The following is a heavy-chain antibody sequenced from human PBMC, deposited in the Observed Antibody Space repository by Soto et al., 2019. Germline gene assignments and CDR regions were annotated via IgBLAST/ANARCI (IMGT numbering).Heavy chain of an antibody. CDR2: ISSSSSTI. J-gene: IGHJ6*03. D-gene: IGHD2-2*01. V-gene: IGHV3-48*01. CDR3: ARDAENIVVVPAAMPDYYYYYYMDV. CDR1: GFTFSSYS. Sequence: GGSLRLSCAASGFTFSSYSMNWVRQAPGKGLEWVSYISSSSSTIYYADSVKGRFTISRDNAKNSLYLQMNSLRAEDTAVCYCARDAENIVVVPAAMPDYYYYYYMDVWGKGTTVTVSS.